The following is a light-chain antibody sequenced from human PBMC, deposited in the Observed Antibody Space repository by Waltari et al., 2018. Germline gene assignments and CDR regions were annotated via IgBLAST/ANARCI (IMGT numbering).Light chain of an antibody. CDR1: NIESKS. J-gene: IGLJ1*01. V-gene: IGLV3-21*04. Sequence: SYVLTQPPSVSVAPGKTASITCGGNNIESKSVHWYQQKPGQAPILVISYDIDRPSGIPERFSGSNSGNTATLTISRVEAGDEADYYCQVWDANTDPGVFGTGTEVTVL. CDR2: YDI. CDR3: QVWDANTDPGV.